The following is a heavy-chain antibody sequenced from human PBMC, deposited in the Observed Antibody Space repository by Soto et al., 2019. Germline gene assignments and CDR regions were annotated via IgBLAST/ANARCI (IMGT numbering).Heavy chain of an antibody. CDR1: GLTFNSYA. V-gene: IGHV3-23*01. Sequence: VGSLRLSCAASGLTFNSYAMSWVRQAPGNGLEWVSASSGSGGSTYYADSVKGRFTISRDNSKNTLYLQMNSLRAEDTAVYYCAKETGYSYGSFDYWGQGTLDTVSS. J-gene: IGHJ4*02. D-gene: IGHD5-18*01. CDR2: SSGSGGST. CDR3: AKETGYSYGSFDY.